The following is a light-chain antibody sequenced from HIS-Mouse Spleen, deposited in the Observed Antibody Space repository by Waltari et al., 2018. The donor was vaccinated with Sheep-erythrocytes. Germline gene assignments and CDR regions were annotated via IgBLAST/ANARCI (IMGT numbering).Light chain of an antibody. V-gene: IGKV2-28*01. CDR2: LGS. Sequence: DIVMTQSPLSLPVTPGEPASISCRSIQSLLHSNGYNYLDWYLQKPGQSPQLLIYLGSNRASGVPDRFSGSGSGTDFTLKISRVEAEDVGVYYCMQALQTPRTFGQGTKLEFK. CDR1: QSLLHSNGYNY. J-gene: IGKJ2*01. CDR3: MQALQTPRT.